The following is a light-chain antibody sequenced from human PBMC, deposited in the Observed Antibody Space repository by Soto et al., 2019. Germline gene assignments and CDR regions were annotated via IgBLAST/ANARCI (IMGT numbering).Light chain of an antibody. CDR2: GNS. CDR1: SSNIGAGYD. J-gene: IGLJ1*01. Sequence: QSVLTQPPSVSGAPGQRVTISCTGSSSNIGAGYDVHWYQQLPGTAPKLLIYGNSNRPSGVPDRFSGSKSGTSASLAITGLQAEDEADYYCQSYGSSLSGSFFGTGTKVTVL. CDR3: QSYGSSLSGSF. V-gene: IGLV1-40*01.